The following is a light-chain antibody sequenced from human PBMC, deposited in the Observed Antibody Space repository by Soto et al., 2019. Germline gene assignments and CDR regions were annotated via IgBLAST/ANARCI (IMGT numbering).Light chain of an antibody. V-gene: IGKV3-11*01. J-gene: IGKJ5*01. CDR2: DAS. CDR1: QSVSSY. Sequence: EMGLAQAPATLSLSPGERATLSCRASQSVSSYLAWYQQKPGQAPRLLIYDASSRATGIPARFSGSGSGTEFSLTISSLQSEDFAVYYCQQYSKWLITFGQGTRLENK. CDR3: QQYSKWLIT.